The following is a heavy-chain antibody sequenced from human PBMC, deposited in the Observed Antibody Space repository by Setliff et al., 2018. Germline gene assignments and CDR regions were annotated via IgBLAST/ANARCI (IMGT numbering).Heavy chain of an antibody. J-gene: IGHJ4*02. CDR3: ARTCSGSGCYAGLES. CDR1: GFTFSTYW. V-gene: IGHV3-7*01. CDR2: IKQDGTEE. Sequence: GESLKISCAASGFTFSTYWMTWVRQAPGKGLEWVANIKQDGTEEYYVDSVKGRFTISRDNSKNTLYLQMNSLRPEDTAVYYCARTCSGSGCYAGLESWGQGTPVTVSS. D-gene: IGHD2-15*01.